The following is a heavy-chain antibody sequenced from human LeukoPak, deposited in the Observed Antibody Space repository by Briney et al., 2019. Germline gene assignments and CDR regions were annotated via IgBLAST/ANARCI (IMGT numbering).Heavy chain of an antibody. J-gene: IGHJ6*02. D-gene: IGHD5-24*01. CDR2: IDIASGSGFI. Sequence: GSLRLSCEASGFTFKHYNMNWVRQAPGKGLEWVSSIDIASGSGFIYYADSVRGRFTISRDDAKNSLFLQMNSLSPEDTAVYYCARHLTNTNGYNWGPYHFYGMDVWGQGTTVTVSS. CDR1: GFTFKHYN. CDR3: ARHLTNTNGYNWGPYHFYGMDV. V-gene: IGHV3-21*01.